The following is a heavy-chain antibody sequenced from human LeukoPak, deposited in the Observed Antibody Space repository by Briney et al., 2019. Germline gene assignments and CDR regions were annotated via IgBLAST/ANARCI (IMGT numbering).Heavy chain of an antibody. CDR2: INHSGST. CDR3: ARGGPPIWYGSSWYLYYFDY. Sequence: SETLSLTCAVYGGSFSGYYWSWIRQPPGKGLEWIGEINHSGSTNYNPSLKSRVTISVDTSKNQFSLKLSFVTAADTAVYYCARGGPPIWYGSSWYLYYFDYWGQGTLVTVSS. CDR1: GGSFSGYY. D-gene: IGHD6-13*01. V-gene: IGHV4-34*01. J-gene: IGHJ4*02.